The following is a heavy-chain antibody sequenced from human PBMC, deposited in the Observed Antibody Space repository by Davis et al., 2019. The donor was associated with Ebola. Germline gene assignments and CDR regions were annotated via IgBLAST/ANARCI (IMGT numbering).Heavy chain of an antibody. D-gene: IGHD6-13*01. V-gene: IGHV3-21*01. CDR1: GFTFSIYT. J-gene: IGHJ6*03. CDR2: INYRGSNT. Sequence: GESLKISCAPSGFTFSIYTMSWVRQAPGKGLEWVSGINYRGSNTYYTDSVKGRFTISRDNAKNSLYLQMNSLRAEDTAVYYCARVPRQQLPASYYYYYMDVWGKGTTVTVSS. CDR3: ARVPRQQLPASYYYYYMDV.